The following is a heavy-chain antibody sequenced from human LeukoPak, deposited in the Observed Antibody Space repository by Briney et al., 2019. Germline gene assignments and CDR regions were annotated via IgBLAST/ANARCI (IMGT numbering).Heavy chain of an antibody. Sequence: PSETLSLTCIVSGGPISTHYWSWSRQPPGKGLEWIGTIYYSGSTYYNPSLKSRVTISADTSKNQFSLKLSSVTAADTAVYYCARQDEGYFDYWGQGTLVTVSS. CDR3: ARQDEGYFDY. CDR2: IYYSGST. J-gene: IGHJ4*02. V-gene: IGHV4-59*04. CDR1: GGPISTHY.